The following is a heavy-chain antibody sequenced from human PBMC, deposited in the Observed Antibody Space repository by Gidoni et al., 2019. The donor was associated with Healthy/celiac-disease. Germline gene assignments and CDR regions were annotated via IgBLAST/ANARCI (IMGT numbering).Heavy chain of an antibody. V-gene: IGHV1-69*01. Sequence: QVQLVQSGAEVKKPGSSVKVSCKASGGTFSSYAISWVRQAPGQGLEWMGGIIPIFGTANYAQKFQGRVTITADESTSTAYMELSSLRSEDTAVYYCARGFSRPQWELEGYYYYGMDVWGQGTTVTVSS. CDR3: ARGFSRPQWELEGYYYYGMDV. CDR1: GGTFSSYA. J-gene: IGHJ6*02. CDR2: IIPIFGTA. D-gene: IGHD1-26*01.